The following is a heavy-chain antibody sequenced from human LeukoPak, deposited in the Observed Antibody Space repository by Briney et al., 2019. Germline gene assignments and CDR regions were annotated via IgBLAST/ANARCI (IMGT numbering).Heavy chain of an antibody. D-gene: IGHD3-9*01. CDR2: IYSGGTT. CDR3: ARDLETDMSDTFDI. V-gene: IGHV3-66*01. Sequence: GGSLRLSCAASEFTVSSNYMSWVRQAPGKGLEWVSVIYSGGTTYYADSVKGRFTISRDNSKNTLYLQMNSLRAEDTAVYYCARDLETDMSDTFDIWGQGTMVTVSS. J-gene: IGHJ3*02. CDR1: EFTVSSNY.